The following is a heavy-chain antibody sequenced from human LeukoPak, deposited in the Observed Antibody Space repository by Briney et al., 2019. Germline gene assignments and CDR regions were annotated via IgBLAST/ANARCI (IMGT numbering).Heavy chain of an antibody. Sequence: GGSLRLSCAVSGFTFSSYTINWVRQAPGKGLEWVSSISSSSSSYIYYADSVKGRFTISRDNAKNSLSPQMNSLRAEDTAVYYCAKDLDLGWGYRIDYYYYMDVWGKGTTVTVSS. D-gene: IGHD7-27*01. J-gene: IGHJ6*03. CDR3: AKDLDLGWGYRIDYYYYMDV. V-gene: IGHV3-21*01. CDR2: ISSSSSSYI. CDR1: GFTFSSYT.